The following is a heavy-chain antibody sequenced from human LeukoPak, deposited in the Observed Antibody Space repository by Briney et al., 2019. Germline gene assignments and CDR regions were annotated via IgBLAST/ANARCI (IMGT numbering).Heavy chain of an antibody. D-gene: IGHD3-16*01. V-gene: IGHV3-7*05. J-gene: IGHJ6*02. Sequence: GGSLRLSCAASGFSFSNYWMSWVRQAPGKGLEWVANIDQDGNEKHFVDSVKGRFTISRDNAKNSLYLQINSLRAEDTAVYYCARFGYYYGLDVWGQGTTVTVPS. CDR3: ARFGYYYGLDV. CDR1: GFSFSNYW. CDR2: IDQDGNEK.